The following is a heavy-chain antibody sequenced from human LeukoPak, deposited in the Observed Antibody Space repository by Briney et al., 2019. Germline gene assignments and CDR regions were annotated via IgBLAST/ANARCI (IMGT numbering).Heavy chain of an antibody. V-gene: IGHV3-7*01. J-gene: IGHJ4*02. CDR3: VKGAFASARDY. Sequence: GGSLRLSCAASGFTFSGYWMNWVRQAPGKGLEWVANIKQDGSEKYYVDSAKGRFTISRDNANNSLYLQMNSLRAEDTAVYYCVKGAFASARDYWGQGTLVTVSS. CDR1: GFTFSGYW. CDR2: IKQDGSEK. D-gene: IGHD3-3*01.